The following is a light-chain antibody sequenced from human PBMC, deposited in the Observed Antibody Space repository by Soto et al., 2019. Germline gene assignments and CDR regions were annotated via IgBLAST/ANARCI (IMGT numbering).Light chain of an antibody. J-gene: IGKJ4*01. Sequence: EIVMTQSPATLSVSPVERATLSCMASQSISSNLAWYQQKPGQAPRLLIYGASTRATGIPARFSGSGSGTEFTLTISSLQSEDFAVYSCQQYNNWPPLTFGGGTKVDIK. CDR2: GAS. CDR3: QQYNNWPPLT. V-gene: IGKV3-15*01. CDR1: QSISSN.